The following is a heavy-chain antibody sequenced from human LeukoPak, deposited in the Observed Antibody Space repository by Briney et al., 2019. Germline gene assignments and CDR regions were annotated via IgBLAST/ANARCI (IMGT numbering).Heavy chain of an antibody. CDR2: IYYSGST. CDR1: GGSISSYY. D-gene: IGHD3-10*01. V-gene: IGHV4-59*01. J-gene: IGHJ6*02. CDR3: TRVPITMVRGVISHNYYYYYYGMDV. Sequence: SETLSLTCTVSGGSISSYYWSWIRQPPGKGLEWIGYIYYSGSTNYNPSLKSRVTISVDTSKNQFSLKLSSVTAADTAVYYCTRVPITMVRGVISHNYYYYYYGMDVWGQGTTVTVSS.